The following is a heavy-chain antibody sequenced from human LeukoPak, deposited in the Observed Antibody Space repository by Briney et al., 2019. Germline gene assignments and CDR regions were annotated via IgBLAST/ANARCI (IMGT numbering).Heavy chain of an antibody. CDR2: ISSSSSTI. D-gene: IGHD3-22*01. V-gene: IGHV3-48*04. J-gene: IGHJ4*02. CDR3: ARAWSSGYYGGNYFDY. CDR1: GFTFSSYS. Sequence: GGSLRLSCAASGFTFSSYSMNWVRQAPGKGLEWVSYISSSSSTIYYADSVKGRFTISRDNAKNSLYLQMNSLRAEDTAVYYCARAWSSGYYGGNYFDYWGQGTLVTVSS.